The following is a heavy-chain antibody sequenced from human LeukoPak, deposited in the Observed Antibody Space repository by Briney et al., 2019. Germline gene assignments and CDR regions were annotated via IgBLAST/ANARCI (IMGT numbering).Heavy chain of an antibody. J-gene: IGHJ4*02. CDR3: ASGSSWYSLPAFDFDY. Sequence: LSLTCAVYGGSFSGYYWSWIRQPPGKGLEWVSYISSSGSTIYYADSVKGRFTISRDNAKNSLYLQMSSLRAEDTAVYYCASGSSWYSLPAFDFDYWGQGTLVTVSS. CDR1: GGSFSGYY. D-gene: IGHD6-13*01. V-gene: IGHV3-11*04. CDR2: ISSSGSTI.